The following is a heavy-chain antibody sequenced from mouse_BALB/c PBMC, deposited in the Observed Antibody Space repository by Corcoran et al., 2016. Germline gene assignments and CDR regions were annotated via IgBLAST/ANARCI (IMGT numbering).Heavy chain of an antibody. CDR3: AITTVIGDYYIMDY. CDR1: GYTFTNYG. J-gene: IGHJ4*01. Sequence: QTQLVQSGPELKKPGETVKISCKASGYTFTNYGMNWVNQAPGKGLKWMGWINSYTGEPTYADDFKGRFAFSLETSASTAYLQINNLKNEDTATYFCAITTVIGDYYIMDYWGQGTSVTVSS. V-gene: IGHV9-3-1*01. D-gene: IGHD1-1*01. CDR2: INSYTGEP.